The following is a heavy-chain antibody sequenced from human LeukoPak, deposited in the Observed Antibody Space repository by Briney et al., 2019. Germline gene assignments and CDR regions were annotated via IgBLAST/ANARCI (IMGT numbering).Heavy chain of an antibody. CDR2: IHNSGSA. V-gene: IGHV4-59*06. CDR1: GGSVSSYY. Sequence: PSETLSLTCSVSGGSVSSYYWSWIRQSPGKGLEWIGYIHNSGSAYYNPSLRSRVTMSVDTSKNQFSLNLGYMTAADTALYYCARAILTPSGYVWHFDLWGRGTLVTVSS. D-gene: IGHD3-3*01. J-gene: IGHJ2*01. CDR3: ARAILTPSGYVWHFDL.